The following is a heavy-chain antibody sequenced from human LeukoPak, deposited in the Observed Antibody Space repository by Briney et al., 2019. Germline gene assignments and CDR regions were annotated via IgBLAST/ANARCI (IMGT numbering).Heavy chain of an antibody. D-gene: IGHD2-21*01. Sequence: SETLSLTCAVYGGSFSGYYWSWIRQPPGKGLEWIGYIYHSGSTYYSPSLKSRVTISVDRSKNQFSLKLSSVTAADTAVYYCARDASLGIDWYFDLWGRGTLVTVSS. CDR3: ARDASLGIDWYFDL. V-gene: IGHV4-34*01. J-gene: IGHJ2*01. CDR2: IYHSGST. CDR1: GGSFSGYY.